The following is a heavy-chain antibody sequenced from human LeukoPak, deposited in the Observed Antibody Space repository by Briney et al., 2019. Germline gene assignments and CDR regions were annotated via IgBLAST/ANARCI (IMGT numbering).Heavy chain of an antibody. CDR1: GYTFTSYY. CDR2: INPSGGST. V-gene: IGHV1-46*01. D-gene: IGHD5-18*01. CDR3: ARVKLDTAIDYYGMDV. J-gene: IGHJ6*02. Sequence: ASVTVSCTASGYTFTSYYMHWVRQASGQGLEWMGIINPSGGSTSYAQKFQGRVTMTRDTSTSTVYMELSSLRSEDTAVYYCARVKLDTAIDYYGMDVWGQGTTVTVSS.